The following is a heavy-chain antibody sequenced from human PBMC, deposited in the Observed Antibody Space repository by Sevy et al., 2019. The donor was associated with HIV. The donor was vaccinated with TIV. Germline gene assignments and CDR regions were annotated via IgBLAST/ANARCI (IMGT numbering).Heavy chain of an antibody. CDR3: ARAAAEYYYGMDV. D-gene: IGHD6-25*01. Sequence: SETLSLTCTVSGVSISGYYWSWIRQSPGKGLEWIGYIYYSGMTNYNPSLKSRVTISDDTSKNQFSLKLKSVTAADTAVYYCARAAAEYYYGMDVWGQGTKVTVSS. J-gene: IGHJ6*02. CDR1: GVSISGYY. V-gene: IGHV4-59*01. CDR2: IYYSGMT.